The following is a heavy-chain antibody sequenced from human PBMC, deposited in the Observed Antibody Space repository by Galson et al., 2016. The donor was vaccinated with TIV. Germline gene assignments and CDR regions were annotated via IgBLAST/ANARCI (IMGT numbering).Heavy chain of an antibody. D-gene: IGHD2-2*01. V-gene: IGHV6-1*01. CDR3: TRAAGKKGASCYATCETFDI. J-gene: IGHJ3*02. CDR2: TYYRSRWYY. Sequence: AISGDSVSSDSAAWNWVRQSPSRGLEWLGRTYYRSRWYYDYKVSVKSRITINPDTSKNQFSLQLNSVTPEDTAVYYCTRAAGKKGASCYATCETFDIWGQGAMVTVSS. CDR1: GDSVSSDSAA.